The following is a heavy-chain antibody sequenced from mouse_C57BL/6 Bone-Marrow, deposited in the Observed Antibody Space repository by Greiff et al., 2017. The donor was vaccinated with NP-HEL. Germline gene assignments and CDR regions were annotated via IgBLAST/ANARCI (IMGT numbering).Heavy chain of an antibody. CDR1: GYTFTSYW. D-gene: IGHD2-4*01. CDR3: ARDDYEWFAY. Sequence: QVQLQQPGAELVKPGASVKLSCKASGYTFTSYWMQWVKQRPGQGLEWIGEIDPSDSYTNYNQKFKGKATLTVDTSSSTAYMQLSSLTSEDSAVCYCARDDYEWFAYWGQGTLVTVSA. CDR2: IDPSDSYT. V-gene: IGHV1-50*01. J-gene: IGHJ3*01.